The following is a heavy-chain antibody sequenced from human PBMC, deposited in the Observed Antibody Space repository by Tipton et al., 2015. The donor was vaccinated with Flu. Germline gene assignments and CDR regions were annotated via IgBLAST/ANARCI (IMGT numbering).Heavy chain of an antibody. CDR3: ARDQGFGGGMTYDYFAMDV. CDR2: IYYSGGT. CDR1: SGSISSSSDY. Sequence: TLSLTCNVSSGSISSSSDYWGWIRQHPGKGLEWIASIYYSGGTYYNPSLESRVTMSVDTSKNQFSLKLSSVTAADTAVYYCARDQGFGGGMTYDYFAMDVWGQGTTVTVSS. V-gene: IGHV4-31*03. D-gene: IGHD3-10*01. J-gene: IGHJ6*02.